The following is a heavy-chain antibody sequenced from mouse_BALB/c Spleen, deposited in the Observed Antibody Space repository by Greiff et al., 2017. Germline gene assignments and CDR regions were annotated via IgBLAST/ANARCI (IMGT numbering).Heavy chain of an antibody. CDR2: INPSTGYT. D-gene: IGHD2-3*01. CDR1: GYTFTSYC. CDR3: ARRWLLRNYAMDY. J-gene: IGHJ4*01. Sequence: QAQLIESGAELAKPGASVKMSCTASGYTFTSYCMPWVRQRPGQGLEWIGYINPSTGYTEYNQKFKDQATLTADKSSSTAYMQLSSLTSEDSAVYSCARRWLLRNYAMDYWGQGTSVTVSA. V-gene: IGHV1-7*01.